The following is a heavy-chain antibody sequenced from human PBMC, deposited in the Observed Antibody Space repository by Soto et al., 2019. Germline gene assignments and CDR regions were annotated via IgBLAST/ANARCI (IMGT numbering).Heavy chain of an antibody. CDR1: GYTFTSYA. J-gene: IGHJ6*02. Sequence: QVQLVQSGAEVKKPGASVKVSCKASGYTFTSYAMHWVRQAPGQRLEWMGWINAGNGNTKYSQQLQVRVTITRDTSASTAYMELSRLRSEDTAVYYCARDEYDYGMDVWGQGTTVTVSS. V-gene: IGHV1-3*01. CDR3: ARDEYDYGMDV. CDR2: INAGNGNT.